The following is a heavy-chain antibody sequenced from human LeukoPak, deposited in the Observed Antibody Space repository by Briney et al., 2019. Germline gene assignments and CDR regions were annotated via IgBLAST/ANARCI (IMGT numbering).Heavy chain of an antibody. CDR1: GGSISSGGYY. CDR2: IYHSGST. Sequence: SQTLSLTCTVSGGSISSGGYYWSWIRQPPGTGLEWIGYIYHSGSTYYNPSLKSRVTISVDRSKNQFSLKLSSVTAADTAVYYCARGRRVDIVATIPPDYWGQGTLVTVSS. D-gene: IGHD5-12*01. J-gene: IGHJ4*02. CDR3: ARGRRVDIVATIPPDY. V-gene: IGHV4-30-2*01.